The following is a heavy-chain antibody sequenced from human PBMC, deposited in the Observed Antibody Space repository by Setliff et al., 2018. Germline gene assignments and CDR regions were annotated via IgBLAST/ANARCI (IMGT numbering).Heavy chain of an antibody. Sequence: VASVKVSCKASGYTFTKYGINWVRQAPGQGLEWMGRISTYNGDTNYAQKIQGRVIMTTDTSTNTAHTELRSLSSDDTAMYYCARPSHWDNALDIWGQGTMVTVSS. CDR2: ISTYNGDT. CDR1: GYTFTKYG. J-gene: IGHJ3*02. CDR3: ARPSHWDNALDI. V-gene: IGHV1-18*01. D-gene: IGHD7-27*01.